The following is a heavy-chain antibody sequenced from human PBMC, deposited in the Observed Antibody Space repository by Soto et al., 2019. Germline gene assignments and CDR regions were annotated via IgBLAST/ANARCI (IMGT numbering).Heavy chain of an antibody. CDR1: GGTFSSYA. V-gene: IGHV1-69*06. CDR3: ARPDFWSGYSFYYYGMDV. J-gene: IGHJ6*02. Sequence: GASVKVSCKASGGTFSSYAISWVRQAPGQGLEWMGGIIPIFGTANYAQKFQGRVTITADKSTSTAYMELSSLRSEDTAVYYCARPDFWSGYSFYYYGMDVWGQGTTVTV. D-gene: IGHD3-3*01. CDR2: IIPIFGTA.